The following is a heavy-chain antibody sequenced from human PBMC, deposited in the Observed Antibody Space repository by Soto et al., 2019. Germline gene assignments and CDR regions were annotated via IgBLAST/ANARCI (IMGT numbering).Heavy chain of an antibody. J-gene: IGHJ4*02. CDR3: ASRTSSYYYSIDY. D-gene: IGHD3-22*01. CDR2: IYYSGST. Sequence: SETLSLTCTVSGGSISSYYWSWIRQPPGKGLEWIGYIYYSGSTNYNPSLESRVTISVDTSKNQFSLKLSSVTAADTAVYYCASRTSSYYYSIDYWGQGTLVTVSS. V-gene: IGHV4-59*01. CDR1: GGSISSYY.